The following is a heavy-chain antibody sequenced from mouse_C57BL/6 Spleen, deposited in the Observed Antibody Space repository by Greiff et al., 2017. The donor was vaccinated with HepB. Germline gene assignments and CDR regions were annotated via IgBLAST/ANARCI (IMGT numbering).Heavy chain of an antibody. CDR1: GYTFTDYY. J-gene: IGHJ4*01. V-gene: IGHV1-19*01. D-gene: IGHD1-3*01. Sequence: EVQRVESGPVLVKPGASVKMSCKASGYTFTDYYMNWVKQSHGKSLEWIGVINPYNGGTSYNQKFKGKATLTVDKSSSTAYMELNSLTSEDSAVYYCARKWDWDYYAMDYWGQGTSVTVSS. CDR2: INPYNGGT. CDR3: ARKWDWDYYAMDY.